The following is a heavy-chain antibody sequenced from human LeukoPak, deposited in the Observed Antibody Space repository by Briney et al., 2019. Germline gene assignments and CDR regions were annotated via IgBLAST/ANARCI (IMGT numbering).Heavy chain of an antibody. Sequence: GGSLRLSCAASGFTFSGYSMNWVRQAPGKGLEWVSSISSSSSYIYYADSVKGRFTISRDNAKNSLYLQMNSLRAEDTAVYYCARGRNYYGSGSPDYWGQGTLVTVSS. CDR2: ISSSSSYI. V-gene: IGHV3-21*01. J-gene: IGHJ4*02. CDR3: ARGRNYYGSGSPDY. CDR1: GFTFSGYS. D-gene: IGHD3-10*01.